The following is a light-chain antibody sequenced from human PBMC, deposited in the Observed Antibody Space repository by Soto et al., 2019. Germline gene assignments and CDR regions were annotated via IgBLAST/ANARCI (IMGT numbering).Light chain of an antibody. CDR1: QTISSNY. V-gene: IGKV3-20*01. Sequence: EIVLTPSPGTLSLSPVERATLSCTASQTISSNYLAWHQQKPGQTPRLLVYGASNRATGIPDRFSGSGSGTDFTLTISRLEPEDFAVYYCQQHGSSPITFGQGTRLEI. CDR3: QQHGSSPIT. CDR2: GAS. J-gene: IGKJ5*01.